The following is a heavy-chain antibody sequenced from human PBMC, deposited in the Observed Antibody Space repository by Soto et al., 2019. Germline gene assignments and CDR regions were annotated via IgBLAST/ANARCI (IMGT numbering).Heavy chain of an antibody. J-gene: IGHJ2*01. CDR2: IYPGDSDT. CDR3: GRVNFLMGRRWWYFDL. V-gene: IGHV5-51*03. CDR1: GYSFSNNW. D-gene: IGHD2-8*01. Sequence: EVQLVQSGAEVKKPGESLRISCEGYGYSFSNNWVAWVRQMPGKGLEWMGLIYPGDSDTRYSPSFQGQVTISADKSIRTAYLRGSSRGASDTAMYYCGRVNFLMGRRWWYFDLWGRGPLVTVSS.